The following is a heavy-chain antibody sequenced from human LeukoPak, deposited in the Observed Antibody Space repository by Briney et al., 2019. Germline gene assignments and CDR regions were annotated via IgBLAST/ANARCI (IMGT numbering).Heavy chain of an antibody. Sequence: GGSLRLSCAASGFTFSSYWMNWVRRAPGKGLEWVANIKQGGTEKNYVDSVKGRFTISRDNAKNSLYLQMNSLRAEDTAVYYCARGGYYDSSGNYYFDFWGQGTLVTVSS. CDR2: IKQGGTEK. CDR3: ARGGYYDSSGNYYFDF. D-gene: IGHD3-22*01. J-gene: IGHJ4*02. CDR1: GFTFSSYW. V-gene: IGHV3-7*01.